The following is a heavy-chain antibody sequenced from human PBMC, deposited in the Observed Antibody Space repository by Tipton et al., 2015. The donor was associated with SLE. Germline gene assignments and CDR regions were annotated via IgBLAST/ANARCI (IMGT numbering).Heavy chain of an antibody. CDR1: GGSISSSSYY. CDR2: IYYSGST. V-gene: IGHV4-39*01. D-gene: IGHD6-19*01. J-gene: IGHJ4*02. CDR3: ARHERYSSGWSDFDY. Sequence: GLVKPSGTLSLTCTVSGGSISSSSYYWGWIRQPPGKGLEWIGSIYYSGSTYYNPSLKSRVTISVDTSKNQFSLKLSSVTAADTAVYYCARHERYSSGWSDFDYWGQGTLVTVSS.